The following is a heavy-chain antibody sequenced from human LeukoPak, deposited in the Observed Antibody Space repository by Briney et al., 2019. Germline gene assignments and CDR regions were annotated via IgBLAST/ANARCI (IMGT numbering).Heavy chain of an antibody. D-gene: IGHD2-2*01. CDR1: GYSISSGYY. CDR3: ARDRENIVLVPGAKRKTWYFDY. Sequence: SETLSLTCTVSGYSISSGYYWAWIRQPAGKGLEWIGRMYTSGSTNYNPSLKSRVTISVDTSKNQFSLKLSSVTAADTAVYYCARDRENIVLVPGAKRKTWYFDYWGQGTLVTVSS. J-gene: IGHJ4*02. CDR2: MYTSGST. V-gene: IGHV4-38-2*02.